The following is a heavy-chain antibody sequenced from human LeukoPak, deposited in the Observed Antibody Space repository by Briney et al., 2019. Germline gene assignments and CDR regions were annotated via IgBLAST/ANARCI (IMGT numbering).Heavy chain of an antibody. Sequence: GGSLRLSCAASGFTFSSYSMNWVRQAPGKGLEWVSSISSSSSYIYYADSVKGRFTISRDNAKNSLYLQMNSLRAEDTAVYYCARDSMTMVRGVRQYGMDVWGQGTTVTVSS. V-gene: IGHV3-21*01. CDR2: ISSSSSYI. CDR1: GFTFSSYS. CDR3: ARDSMTMVRGVRQYGMDV. J-gene: IGHJ6*02. D-gene: IGHD3-10*01.